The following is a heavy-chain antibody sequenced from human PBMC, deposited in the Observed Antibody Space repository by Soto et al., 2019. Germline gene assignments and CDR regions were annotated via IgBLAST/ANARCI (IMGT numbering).Heavy chain of an antibody. CDR3: AHIVVAGLGYYFDY. V-gene: IGHV2-5*02. D-gene: IGHD6-19*01. CDR1: GFSLSSTRMA. CDR2: IYWDDDK. Sequence: QITLKESGPTLVKPTQTLTLTCTFSGFSLSSTRMAVGWIRQPPGKALEWLALIYWDDDKRYSPFLKSRLTIXXXPXXNQAVLTTPNMDPVDTARYYCAHIVVAGLGYYFDYWGQGTLVTVSS. J-gene: IGHJ4*02.